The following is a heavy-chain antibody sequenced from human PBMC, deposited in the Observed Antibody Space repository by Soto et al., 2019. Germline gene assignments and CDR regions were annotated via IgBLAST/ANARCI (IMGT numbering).Heavy chain of an antibody. V-gene: IGHV5-51*01. CDR2: IYPSDSDT. Sequence: GESLKISCKGSGYSFSTFWIGWVRQMPGKGLEWMGIIYPSDSDTRYSPSFQGQFTISADNSSRTAYLQWSSLKASDSAMYYCARLKQDGYYHGMDVWVQGTKVTVSS. CDR1: GYSFSTFW. CDR3: ARLKQDGYYHGMDV. J-gene: IGHJ6*02.